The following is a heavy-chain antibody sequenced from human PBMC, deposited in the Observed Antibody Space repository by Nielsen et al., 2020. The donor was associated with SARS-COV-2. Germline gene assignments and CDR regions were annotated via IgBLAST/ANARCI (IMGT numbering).Heavy chain of an antibody. V-gene: IGHV3-53*01. CDR3: AREFALRDTAYFDY. D-gene: IGHD5-18*01. CDR2: LYSGGTT. Sequence: GGSLRLSCAASGFTVSSYSMNWVRQAPGKGLEWVSILYSGGTTYYADSVKGRFTISRDNSKNTLDLQMNSLRPEDTAVYYCAREFALRDTAYFDYWGQGILVTVSS. J-gene: IGHJ4*02. CDR1: GFTVSSYS.